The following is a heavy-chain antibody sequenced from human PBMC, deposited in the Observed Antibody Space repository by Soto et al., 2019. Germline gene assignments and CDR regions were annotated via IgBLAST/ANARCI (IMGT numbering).Heavy chain of an antibody. Sequence: SETLSLTCAVYGGSFSGYYWSWIRQPPGKGLEWIGEINHSGSTNYNPSLKSRVTISVDTSKNQFSLKLSSVTAADTAVYYCARVAGEAIYSGYPTNWGQGTLVTVPS. CDR1: GGSFSGYY. D-gene: IGHD5-12*01. CDR3: ARVAGEAIYSGYPTN. J-gene: IGHJ4*02. CDR2: INHSGST. V-gene: IGHV4-34*01.